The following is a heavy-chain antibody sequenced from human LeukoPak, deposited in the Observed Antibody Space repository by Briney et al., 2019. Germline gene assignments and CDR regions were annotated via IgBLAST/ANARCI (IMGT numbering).Heavy chain of an antibody. CDR3: ARDRGARGRGLA. J-gene: IGHJ5*02. D-gene: IGHD3-10*01. Sequence: SGGSLRLSCAASGFTFRIYSMNWVCHAPGTGLERVSSIGPSSGDIYYADSVKGRFTISRDNDKNSLYLQMNSLRAEDTAVYYCARDRGARGRGLAWGQGTQVTVSS. CDR2: IGPSSGDI. CDR1: GFTFRIYS. V-gene: IGHV3-21*01.